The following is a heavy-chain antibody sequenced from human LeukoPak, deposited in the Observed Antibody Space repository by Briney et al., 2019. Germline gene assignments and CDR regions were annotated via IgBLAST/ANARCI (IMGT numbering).Heavy chain of an antibody. Sequence: GGSLRLSCAVSGFTFSTYWMSWVRQAPGKGLEWVANINKDGSDKYYVASVKGRFTISRDNAKNSLYLQMNSLRAEDTAVYYCVRDRGYCSGGTCYALWDYWGQGTLVTVSS. CDR2: INKDGSDK. D-gene: IGHD2-15*01. CDR1: GFTFSTYW. V-gene: IGHV3-7*01. J-gene: IGHJ4*02. CDR3: VRDRGYCSGGTCYALWDY.